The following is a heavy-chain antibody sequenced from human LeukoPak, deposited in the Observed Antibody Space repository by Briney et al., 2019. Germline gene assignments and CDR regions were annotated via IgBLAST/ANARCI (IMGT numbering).Heavy chain of an antibody. CDR2: IYFSGTT. J-gene: IGHJ4*02. V-gene: IGHV4-39*01. CDR1: GVSTSIIGYC. Sequence: SETLSLSCTVSGVSTSIIGYCRGWIRPPPGKWLGWIGCIYFSGTTYNNPSLNSPVAISVGTSKNQFSLKLSCVLAAGPAVYYRATHVGYEFFDYWGQGTMVTVSS. D-gene: IGHD5-12*01. CDR3: ATHVGYEFFDY.